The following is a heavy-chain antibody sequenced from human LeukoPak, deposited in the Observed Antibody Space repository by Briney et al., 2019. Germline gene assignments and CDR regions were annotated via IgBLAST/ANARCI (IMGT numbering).Heavy chain of an antibody. Sequence: GGSLRLSCAASGFTSSSYTMSWVRQAPGKGKEWVSLISGSGGITYYADSVKGRFTISRDNPKNTLYLQMDSLRAEDTAVYYCAKDLVDIVATDAFDIWGQGTMVTVSS. D-gene: IGHD5-12*01. CDR3: AKDLVDIVATDAFDI. J-gene: IGHJ3*02. CDR1: GFTSSSYT. V-gene: IGHV3-23*01. CDR2: ISGSGGIT.